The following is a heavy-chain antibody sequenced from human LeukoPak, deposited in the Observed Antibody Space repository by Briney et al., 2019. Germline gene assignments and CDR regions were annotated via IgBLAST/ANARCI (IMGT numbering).Heavy chain of an antibody. CDR2: INHSGST. D-gene: IGHD4-17*01. J-gene: IGHJ4*02. V-gene: IGHV4-34*01. CDR1: GGSFSDYY. Sequence: SETLSLTCAVYGGSFSDYYWSWIRQPPGKGLEWIGEINHSGSTNYNPSLKSRVTISVDTSKNQFSLKLSSVTAADTAVYYCARDRGFTTTPSDYWGQGTLVTVSS. CDR3: ARDRGFTTTPSDY.